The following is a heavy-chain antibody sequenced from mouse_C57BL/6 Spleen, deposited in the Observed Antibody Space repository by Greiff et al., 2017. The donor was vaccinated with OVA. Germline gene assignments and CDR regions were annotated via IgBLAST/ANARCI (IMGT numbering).Heavy chain of an antibody. Sequence: QVQLQQPGAELVKPGASVKLSCKASGYTFTSYWMQWVKQRPGQGLEWIGEIDPSDSYTNYTQKFKGKATLTVDTSSSTAYMQLSSLTSEDSAVYFCAYYYGSSLYAMDSWGQGTSETAS. D-gene: IGHD1-1*01. CDR1: GYTFTSYW. CDR2: IDPSDSYT. CDR3: AYYYGSSLYAMDS. J-gene: IGHJ4*01. V-gene: IGHV1-50*01.